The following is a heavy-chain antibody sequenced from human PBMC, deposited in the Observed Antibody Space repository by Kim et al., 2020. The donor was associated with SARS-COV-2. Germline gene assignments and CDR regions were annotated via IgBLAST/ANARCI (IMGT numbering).Heavy chain of an antibody. Sequence: SETLSLTCTVSGGSISSYYWSWIRQPPGKGLEWIGYIYYSGSTNYNPSLKSRVTISVDTSKNQFSLKLSSVTAADTAVYYCARARSSGWFDDWGQGTLVT. J-gene: IGHJ4*02. CDR2: IYYSGST. CDR1: GGSISSYY. D-gene: IGHD6-19*01. V-gene: IGHV4-59*01. CDR3: ARARSSGWFDD.